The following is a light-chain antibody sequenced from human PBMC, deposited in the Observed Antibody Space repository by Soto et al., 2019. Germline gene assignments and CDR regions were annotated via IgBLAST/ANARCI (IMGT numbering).Light chain of an antibody. CDR2: GAS. CDR3: QQYQNWPLA. J-gene: IGKJ4*01. Sequence: EIVMTQSPATLPVSPVETATLSCRASHNVNINIAWYQQRPGQAPRLLLYGASTRATGIPARFSGSGSGTEFTLTISSRQSEDFAVYYCQQYQNWPLAFGGGTKVDIK. CDR1: HNVNIN. V-gene: IGKV3-15*01.